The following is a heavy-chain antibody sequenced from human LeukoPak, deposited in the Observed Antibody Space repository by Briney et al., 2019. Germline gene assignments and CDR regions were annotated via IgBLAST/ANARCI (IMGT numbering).Heavy chain of an antibody. CDR2: TRNKANSYTT. D-gene: IGHD6-19*01. J-gene: IGHJ6*02. Sequence: GGSLRLSCAASGFTFSDHYMDWVRQAPGRGLEWVGRTRNKANSYTTEYAASVIGRFTISRDDSKNSLYLHMSSLKTEDTAVYYCARVGVAVVAGNSYYGLDVWGQGTSVTVSS. CDR1: GFTFSDHY. V-gene: IGHV3-72*01. CDR3: ARVGVAVVAGNSYYGLDV.